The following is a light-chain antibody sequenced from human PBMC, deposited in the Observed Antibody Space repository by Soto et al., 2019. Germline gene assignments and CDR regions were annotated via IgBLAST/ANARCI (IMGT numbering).Light chain of an antibody. Sequence: EFVLTQSPGTLSLSPGERATLSCRASQSVSSNYLAWYQQKPGQAPRLLIFGASTRATGIPDRFSGSGSGTYFPPTISSLEPEVFAVYHCQHCGRTLIFGGGTKVKIK. V-gene: IGKV3-20*01. CDR1: QSVSSNY. CDR2: GAS. J-gene: IGKJ4*01. CDR3: QHCGRTLI.